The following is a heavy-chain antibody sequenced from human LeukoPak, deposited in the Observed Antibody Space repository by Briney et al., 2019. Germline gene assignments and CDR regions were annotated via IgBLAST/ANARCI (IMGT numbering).Heavy chain of an antibody. Sequence: GGSLRLSCAASGFTFSSYSMNWVRQAPGKGLEWVSSISSSSSYIYYTDSVKGRFTISRDNAKHSLYLQMNSLRAEDTAVYYCARDLATVTTGWFDPWGQGTLVTVSS. D-gene: IGHD4-17*01. V-gene: IGHV3-21*01. J-gene: IGHJ5*02. CDR2: ISSSSSYI. CDR3: ARDLATVTTGWFDP. CDR1: GFTFSSYS.